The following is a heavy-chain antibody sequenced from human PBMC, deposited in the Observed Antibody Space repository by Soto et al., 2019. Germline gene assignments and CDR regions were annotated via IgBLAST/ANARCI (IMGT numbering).Heavy chain of an antibody. Sequence: GGSRRLSCAVSRFVLRSFDIAWVRPAAGKGLEGVSYINMDGGSTHYTESGKGRFTISRDNARNSLSLQMDSLRVEDTAVYYCVRDHSGLKDFDYWGQGTLVNVS. CDR2: INMDGGST. CDR3: VRDHSGLKDFDY. CDR1: RFVLRSFD. J-gene: IGHJ4*02. V-gene: IGHV3-48*03. D-gene: IGHD3-10*01.